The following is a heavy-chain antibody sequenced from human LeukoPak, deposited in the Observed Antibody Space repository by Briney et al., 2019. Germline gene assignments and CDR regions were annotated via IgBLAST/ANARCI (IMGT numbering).Heavy chain of an antibody. V-gene: IGHV3-15*01. J-gene: IGHJ3*02. D-gene: IGHD3-10*02. CDR2: IKSKTDGGTT. CDR3: TVYDRGAFEI. CDR1: GFTFRDAW. Sequence: GGSLRLSCAASGFTFRDAWMSWVRQAPGKGLEWAGRIKSKTDGGTTDYAAPVKGRFTISRDDSKNTLYLQMNSLKTEDTAVYYCTVYDRGAFEIRGQGTMVTVSS.